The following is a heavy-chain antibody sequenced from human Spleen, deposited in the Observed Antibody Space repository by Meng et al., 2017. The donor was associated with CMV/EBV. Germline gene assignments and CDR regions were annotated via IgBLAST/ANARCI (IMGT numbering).Heavy chain of an antibody. CDR2: IRYDGSNE. J-gene: IGHJ6*02. CDR1: GFTFSSYW. CDR3: ARIGVGSASFYYYGMDV. V-gene: IGHV3-30*02. D-gene: IGHD3-3*01. Sequence: GESLKISCAASGFTFSSYWTSWVRQAPGKGLEWVAFIRYDGSNEYYADSVKGRFTISRDNAKNSLYLQMNSLRGDDTAVYYCARIGVGSASFYYYGMDVWGQGTTVTVSS.